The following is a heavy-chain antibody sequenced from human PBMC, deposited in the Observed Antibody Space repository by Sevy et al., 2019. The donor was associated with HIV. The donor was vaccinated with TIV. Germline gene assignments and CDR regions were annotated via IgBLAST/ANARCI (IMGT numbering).Heavy chain of an antibody. CDR2: IKSRPDGGTT. J-gene: IGHJ6*02. D-gene: IGHD2-8*01. V-gene: IGHV3-15*01. CDR1: GFTFSYAW. Sequence: GGSLRLSCVASGFTFSYAWMSWVRQAPGKGLEWVGRIKSRPDGGTTDYAGPVKGSFTISRDDSKNTPYLQMNSLKTEDTGVYYCSTDPIIVLLVTDGMDVWGQGTTVTVSS. CDR3: STDPIIVLLVTDGMDV.